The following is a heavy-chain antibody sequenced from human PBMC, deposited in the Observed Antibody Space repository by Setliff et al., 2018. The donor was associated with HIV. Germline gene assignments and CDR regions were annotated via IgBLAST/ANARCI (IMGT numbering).Heavy chain of an antibody. J-gene: IGHJ6*03. CDR2: INHSGST. Sequence: KPSETLSLTCAVYGESFSGYYWNWIRQPPGKGLEWIGEINHSGSTKYNPSLKRRVTIAVDTAKKQFSLKLSSVTAADTAVYYCARGFSGHYSFTGYMDVWGKGTTVTVSS. CDR1: GESFSGYY. CDR3: ARGFSGHYSFTGYMDV. D-gene: IGHD3-22*01. V-gene: IGHV4-34*01.